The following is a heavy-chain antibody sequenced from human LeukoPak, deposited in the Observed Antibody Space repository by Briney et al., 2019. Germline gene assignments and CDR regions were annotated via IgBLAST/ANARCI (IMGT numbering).Heavy chain of an antibody. CDR2: IRYDGSNK. CDR1: GFTFSSYG. CDR3: AKAVSSTSCYDP. J-gene: IGHJ5*02. Sequence: QTGGSLRLSCAASGFTFSSYGMHWVRQAPGKGLEWVAVIRYDGSNKYYADSVKGRFTISRDNSKNTLYLQMNSLRAEDTAVYYCAKAVSSTSCYDPWGQGTLVTVSS. V-gene: IGHV3-30*02. D-gene: IGHD2-2*01.